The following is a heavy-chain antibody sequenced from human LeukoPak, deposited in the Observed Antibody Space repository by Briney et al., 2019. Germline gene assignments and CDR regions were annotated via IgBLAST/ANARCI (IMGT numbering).Heavy chain of an antibody. CDR1: GGTFSCYA. CDR3: ARESVGYCSSTSCSTGFDP. V-gene: IGHV1-69*13. CDR2: IIPIFGTA. Sequence: SVKVSCKASGGTFSCYAISWVRQAPGQGLEWMGGIIPIFGTANYAQKFQGRVTITADESTSTAYMELSSLRSEDTAVYYCARESVGYCSSTSCSTGFDPWGQGTLVTVSS. J-gene: IGHJ5*02. D-gene: IGHD2-2*01.